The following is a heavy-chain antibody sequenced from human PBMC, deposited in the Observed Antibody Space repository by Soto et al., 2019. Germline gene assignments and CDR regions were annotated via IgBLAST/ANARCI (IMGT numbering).Heavy chain of an antibody. V-gene: IGHV5-51*01. CDR1: GYSFTSYW. CDR2: IYPGDSDT. CDR3: ARRSGSSTDYYYYGMDV. D-gene: IGHD2-15*01. J-gene: IGHJ6*02. Sequence: PGESLKISCKGSGYSFTSYWIGWVRQMPGKGLEWMGIIYPGDSDTRYGPSFQGQVTISADKSISTAYLQWSSLKASDTAMYYCARRSGSSTDYYYYGMDVWGQGTTVTVSS.